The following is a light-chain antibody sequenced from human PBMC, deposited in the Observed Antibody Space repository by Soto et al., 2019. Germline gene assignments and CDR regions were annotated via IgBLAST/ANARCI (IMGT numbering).Light chain of an antibody. CDR2: EVS. Sequence: QSALTQPPSASGSPGQSVTISCTGTSSDVGCYNYVSWYQQHPGKAPKLMIYEVSKRPSGVPDRFAGSKSGNTASLTVSGLQAEDEADYGFRSYAGSNNVVFGGGTKLTAL. V-gene: IGLV2-8*01. J-gene: IGLJ2*01. CDR3: RSYAGSNNVV. CDR1: SSDVGCYNY.